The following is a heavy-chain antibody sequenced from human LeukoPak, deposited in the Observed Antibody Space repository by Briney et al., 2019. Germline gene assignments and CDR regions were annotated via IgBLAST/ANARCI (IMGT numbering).Heavy chain of an antibody. Sequence: PSETLSLTCAVYGGSFNGYYWSWIRQSPGKGLEWIGEINHSGSTNYNPSLKSRITISGDTSKNQFSLELSSVTAADTAVYYCTRSGGTYYAAPFDYWGQGTLVTVSS. V-gene: IGHV4-34*10. D-gene: IGHD1-26*01. CDR1: GGSFNGYY. CDR3: TRSGGTYYAAPFDY. J-gene: IGHJ4*02. CDR2: INHSGST.